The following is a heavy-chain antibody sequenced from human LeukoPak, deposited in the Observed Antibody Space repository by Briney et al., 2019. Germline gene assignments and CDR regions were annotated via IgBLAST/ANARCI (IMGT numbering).Heavy chain of an antibody. J-gene: IGHJ6*03. CDR1: GLTLRNYG. CDR2: ISYDGSNK. CDR3: AKNYCYMDV. Sequence: GGSLRLSCAASGLTLRNYGMHWVRQAPGKGLEWVAVISYDGSNKYYADSVKGRFTISRDNSMNTLYLQMNSLRAEDTAVYYCAKNYCYMDVWGKGTTVIVSS. V-gene: IGHV3-30*18.